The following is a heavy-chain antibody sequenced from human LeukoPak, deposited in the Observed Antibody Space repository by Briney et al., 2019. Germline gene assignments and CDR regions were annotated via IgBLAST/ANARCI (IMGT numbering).Heavy chain of an antibody. Sequence: GGSLRLSCAASGFTFSDAWMNWVRQAPGKGLEWVGRIKSKSDGGTTDYAAPVKGRFTISRDGSKDTLYLQMNSLKTEDTAMYYCTTGKTDDYYFDYWGQGTLVTVSS. CDR1: GFTFSDAW. D-gene: IGHD1-1*01. V-gene: IGHV3-15*07. J-gene: IGHJ4*02. CDR3: TTGKTDDYYFDY. CDR2: IKSKSDGGTT.